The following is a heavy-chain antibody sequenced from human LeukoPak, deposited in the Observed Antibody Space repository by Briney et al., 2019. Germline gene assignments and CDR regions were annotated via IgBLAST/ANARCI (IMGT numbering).Heavy chain of an antibody. CDR2: IIPIFGTA. V-gene: IGHV1-69*13. J-gene: IGHJ4*02. Sequence: SVNVSCKSSGGTFSSYAISWVRQAPGQGLEWMGGIIPIFGTANYAQKFQGRVTITADESTSTAYMELSSLRSEDTAVYYCARGWFGEFNLTPLDYWGQGTLVTVSS. D-gene: IGHD3-10*01. CDR1: GGTFSSYA. CDR3: ARGWFGEFNLTPLDY.